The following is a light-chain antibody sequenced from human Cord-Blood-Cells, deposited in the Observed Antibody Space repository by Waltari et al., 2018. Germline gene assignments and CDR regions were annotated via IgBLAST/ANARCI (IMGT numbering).Light chain of an antibody. CDR3: QQYCSSLT. J-gene: IGKJ4*01. CDR2: GAS. CDR1: QSVSSSY. V-gene: IGKV3-20*01. Sequence: ELVLTQSPGTLSLSPGERATLSCRASQSVSSSYLAWYQQKPGQAPRLLIYGASSRATGIPDRFSGSGSGTDFTLTISRLEPEDFAVYYCQQYCSSLTFGGGTKVEIK.